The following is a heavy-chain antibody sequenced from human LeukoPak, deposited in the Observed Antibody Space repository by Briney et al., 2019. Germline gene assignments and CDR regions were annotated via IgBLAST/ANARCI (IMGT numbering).Heavy chain of an antibody. D-gene: IGHD3-16*01. CDR2: ISGSGIST. CDR3: AKDRSGGSDYGDY. Sequence: GGSLRLSCAASGFSFSSYVMSWVRQAPGKGLEWVSVISGSGISTYYADSVKGRFTISRDNSKNTMYLQMNSLRAEDTAVYYCAKDRSGGSDYGDYWGQGTLVTVSS. J-gene: IGHJ4*02. V-gene: IGHV3-23*01. CDR1: GFSFSSYV.